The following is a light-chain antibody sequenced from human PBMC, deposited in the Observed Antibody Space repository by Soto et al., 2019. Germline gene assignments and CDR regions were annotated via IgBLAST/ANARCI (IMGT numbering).Light chain of an antibody. CDR3: QQYNSMTT. Sequence: DIQMTQSPSTLSASVGDRVTITCRASQTISSWLAWYQQKPGKAPNLLIYDASTLERGVPSRFSGTGSGTEFTLTIDRPQPDDFATYYCQQYNSMTTFGQGTKVDIK. CDR1: QTISSW. CDR2: DAS. V-gene: IGKV1-5*01. J-gene: IGKJ1*01.